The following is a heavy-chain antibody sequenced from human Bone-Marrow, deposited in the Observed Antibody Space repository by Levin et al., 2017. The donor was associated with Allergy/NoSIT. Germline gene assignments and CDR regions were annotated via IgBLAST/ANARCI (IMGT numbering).Heavy chain of an antibody. CDR3: AKDASAFGDYVFDY. V-gene: IGHV3-30*18. D-gene: IGHD4-17*01. Sequence: GGSLRLSCAASGFTFGQYGMHWVRQAPGKGLEWVAVISSDGTNEAYADSVKGRFTVSRDNSKNTLYLQMNSLRAEDTAVFYCAKDASAFGDYVFDYWGQGTLVTVSS. CDR2: ISSDGTNE. CDR1: GFTFGQYG. J-gene: IGHJ4*02.